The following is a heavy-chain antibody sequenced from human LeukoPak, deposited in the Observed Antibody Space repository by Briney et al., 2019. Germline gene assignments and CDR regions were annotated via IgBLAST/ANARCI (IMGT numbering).Heavy chain of an antibody. CDR2: ISWNSGSI. Sequence: GRSLRLSCAASGFTFDDYAMHWARQAPGKGLEWVSGISWNSGSIGYADSVKGRFTISRDNTKNSLYLQMNSLRAEDMALYCCAKEGPNAFDIWGQGTMVTVSS. J-gene: IGHJ3*02. CDR3: AKEGPNAFDI. V-gene: IGHV3-9*03. CDR1: GFTFDDYA.